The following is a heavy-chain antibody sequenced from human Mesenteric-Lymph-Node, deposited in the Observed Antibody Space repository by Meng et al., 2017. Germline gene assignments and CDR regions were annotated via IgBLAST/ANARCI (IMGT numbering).Heavy chain of an antibody. CDR2: INPTYGST. D-gene: IGHD1/OR15-1a*01. CDR1: GYSFTSYY. Sequence: ASVKVSCKASGYSFTSYYMHWGRQAPGQGLEWMGVINPTYGSTNYAQTFQGRVTVTTDTSTSTVYMELSRLRSEDTAVYYCARGRTITTIPSYFYYGMDVWGQGTTVTVSS. J-gene: IGHJ6*02. V-gene: IGHV1-46*01. CDR3: ARGRTITTIPSYFYYGMDV.